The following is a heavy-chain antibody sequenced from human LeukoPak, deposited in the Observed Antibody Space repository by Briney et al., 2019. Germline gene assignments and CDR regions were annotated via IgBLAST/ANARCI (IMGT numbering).Heavy chain of an antibody. Sequence: GGSLRLSCAASAFTFSSFAMHWVRQAPGKGLEWVAVISTDGSNKYYEDSVKGRFTISRDNSKNTLYLQMNSLRAEDTAVYYCARGQPLGGYWGQGTLVTVSS. CDR3: ARGQPLGGY. CDR2: ISTDGSNK. CDR1: AFTFSSFA. J-gene: IGHJ4*02. D-gene: IGHD6-13*01. V-gene: IGHV3-30-3*01.